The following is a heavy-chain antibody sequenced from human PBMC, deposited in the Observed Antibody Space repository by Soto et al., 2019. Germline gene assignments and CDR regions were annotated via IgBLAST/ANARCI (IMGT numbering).Heavy chain of an antibody. D-gene: IGHD5-18*01. CDR2: ISYDGSNK. V-gene: IGHV3-30*18. J-gene: IGHJ4*02. CDR3: AKDYEVQGYSCGMDY. Sequence: QVQLVESGGGVVQPGRSLRLSCAASGFTFSSYGMHWVRQAPGKGLEWVAVISYDGSNKYYAESVKGRFTISRDNSKNTLYLQMNSLRAEDTAVYYCAKDYEVQGYSCGMDYWGQGTLVTVSS. CDR1: GFTFSSYG.